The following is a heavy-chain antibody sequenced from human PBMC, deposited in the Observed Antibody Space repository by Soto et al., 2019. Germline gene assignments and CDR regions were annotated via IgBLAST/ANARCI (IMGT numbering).Heavy chain of an antibody. CDR1: GYAFTTYD. D-gene: IGHD3-10*01. CDR2: MNPNSGHT. V-gene: IGHV1-8*01. CDR3: ARGSIWVGGYGMDV. Sequence: QVQLVQSGAEVKKPGASVKVSCKASGYAFTTYDINWVRQATGQGPEWMGWMNPNSGHTVYAQKFQGRVTVTRDTSKNTAYMELSSLRSEDTAVYYCARGSIWVGGYGMDVWGQGTTVTVSS. J-gene: IGHJ6*02.